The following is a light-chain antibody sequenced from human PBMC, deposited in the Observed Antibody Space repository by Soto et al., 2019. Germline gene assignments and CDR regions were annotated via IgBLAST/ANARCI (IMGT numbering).Light chain of an antibody. Sequence: IVMTQSPATLSVSPVERVIFSCRSSQGINRKLAWYQHKAGQAPRLLISGASTGATGIPARFSGSGSGTEFTLTINSLQSEDFAVYFCQQYDNLPLTFGPGTKVDIK. CDR3: QQYDNLPLT. J-gene: IGKJ3*01. CDR2: GAS. V-gene: IGKV3-15*01. CDR1: QGINRK.